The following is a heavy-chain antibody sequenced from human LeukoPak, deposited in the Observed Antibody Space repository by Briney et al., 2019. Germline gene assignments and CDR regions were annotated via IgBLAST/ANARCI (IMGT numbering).Heavy chain of an antibody. CDR3: AKGDCSSTRCFLDS. J-gene: IGHJ4*02. Sequence: PGGSLRLSCAASGFTFDDYAMHWVRQAPGKGLEWVSGISWNSGSIGYADSVKGRFTISRDKAKKSLYLGMNNLRAEDTASYYCAKGDCSSTRCFLDSWGQGTLLTVSS. V-gene: IGHV3-9*01. CDR1: GFTFDDYA. D-gene: IGHD2-2*01. CDR2: ISWNSGSI.